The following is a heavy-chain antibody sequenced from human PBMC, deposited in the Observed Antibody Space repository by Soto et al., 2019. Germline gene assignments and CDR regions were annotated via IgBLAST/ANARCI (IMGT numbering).Heavy chain of an antibody. CDR3: ATRPHVYCSSTSCYSGAFDI. CDR1: GFTFSSYS. D-gene: IGHD2-2*01. Sequence: GGSLRLSCAASGFTFSSYSMNWVRQAPGKGLEWVSSISSSSSYIYYADSVKGRFTISRDNAKNSLYLQMNSLRAEDTAVYYCATRPHVYCSSTSCYSGAFDIWGQGTMVTVSS. CDR2: ISSSSSYI. J-gene: IGHJ3*02. V-gene: IGHV3-21*01.